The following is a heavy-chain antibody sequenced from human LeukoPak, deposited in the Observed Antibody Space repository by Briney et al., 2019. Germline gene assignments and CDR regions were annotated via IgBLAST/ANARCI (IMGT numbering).Heavy chain of an antibody. Sequence: ASVKVSCKASGYTFTGYYMHWVRQAPGQGLEWMGRINPTSGGTNYAQKFQGRVTMTRDTSISTAYMELSRLRSDDTAVYYCARVVEYCSGGSCYYFDYWGQGTLVTVSS. J-gene: IGHJ4*02. V-gene: IGHV1-2*06. CDR2: INPTSGGT. D-gene: IGHD2-15*01. CDR3: ARVVEYCSGGSCYYFDY. CDR1: GYTFTGYY.